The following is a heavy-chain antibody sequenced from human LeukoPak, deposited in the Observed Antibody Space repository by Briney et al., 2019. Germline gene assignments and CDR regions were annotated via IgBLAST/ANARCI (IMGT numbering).Heavy chain of an antibody. J-gene: IGHJ4*02. V-gene: IGHV5-10-1*01. CDR1: GYSFTNYW. CDR2: IDPSVSYS. Sequence: GESLKISCKGSGYSFTNYWITWVRQMPGKGLEWMGSIDPSVSYSNYSPSFQGHVTISVDKSISTAYLQWSSLKASDTAMYYCARVDGGTWDYWGQGILVTVSS. D-gene: IGHD4-23*01. CDR3: ARVDGGTWDY.